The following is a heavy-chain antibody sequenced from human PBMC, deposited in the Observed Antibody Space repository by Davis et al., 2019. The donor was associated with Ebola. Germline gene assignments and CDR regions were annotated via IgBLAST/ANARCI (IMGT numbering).Heavy chain of an antibody. CDR1: GSTFSSYA. CDR2: ISGSGGST. D-gene: IGHD2-2*01. J-gene: IGHJ6*02. Sequence: SLKTSCAASGSTFSSYAMSWVRQAPGKGLGWVSAISGSGGSTYYADSVKGRFTISRDTSKTTRYLQMNSLRAEDTAVYYCAKDIVVVPAGMQACGMDVWGQGTTVTVSS. CDR3: AKDIVVVPAGMQACGMDV. V-gene: IGHV3-23*01.